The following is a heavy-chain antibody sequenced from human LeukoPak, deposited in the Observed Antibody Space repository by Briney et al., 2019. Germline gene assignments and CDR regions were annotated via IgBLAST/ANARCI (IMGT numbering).Heavy chain of an antibody. CDR1: GFTFSSYE. Sequence: GGSLRLSCAASGFTFSSYEMNWVRQAPGKGPEWVSYISSSGSTIYYADSVKGRFTISRDNAKNSLYLQMNSLRAEDTAVYYCARDLAGYCSSTSCYRDAFDIWGQGTMVTVSS. V-gene: IGHV3-48*03. D-gene: IGHD2-2*02. CDR3: ARDLAGYCSSTSCYRDAFDI. CDR2: ISSSGSTI. J-gene: IGHJ3*02.